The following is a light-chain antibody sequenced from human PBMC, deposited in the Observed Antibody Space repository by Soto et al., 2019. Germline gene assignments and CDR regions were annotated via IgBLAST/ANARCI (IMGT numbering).Light chain of an antibody. CDR2: EVN. V-gene: IGLV2-8*01. CDR3: ISHAGTSNV. Sequence: QSALTQPPSASGSLGQSVAISCTGTSSDVGATYYVSWYQHHSGKAPKLLLYEVNKRPSGVPDRFSGSKSGNTASLTVSVLQADDEAEYYCISHAGTSNVLGTGTKLTVL. CDR1: SSDVGATYY. J-gene: IGLJ1*01.